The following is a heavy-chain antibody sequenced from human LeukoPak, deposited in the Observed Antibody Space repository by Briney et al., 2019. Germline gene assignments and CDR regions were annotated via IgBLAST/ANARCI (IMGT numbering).Heavy chain of an antibody. Sequence: PSETLSLTCTVSGGSISSSSYYWGWIRQPPGKGLEWIGSFYYSGSTYYNPSLKSRVTISVDTSKNQFSLKLSSVTAADTAVYYCARLWSMGAFDIWGQGTMVTVSS. V-gene: IGHV4-39*07. D-gene: IGHD2-21*01. CDR1: GGSISSSSYY. J-gene: IGHJ3*02. CDR2: FYYSGST. CDR3: ARLWSMGAFDI.